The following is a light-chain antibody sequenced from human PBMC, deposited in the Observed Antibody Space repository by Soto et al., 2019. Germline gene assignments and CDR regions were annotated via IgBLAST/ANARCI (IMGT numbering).Light chain of an antibody. Sequence: QSVLTQPASVSGSPGQSITISCTGSSNDIGTYEYVSWHQHHPGRAPKLIIFGVNDRPPGISDRFSGSKSGNTASLTIFGLQLEDEAVYYCSSYITGSTLPGVFGTGTKVTVL. CDR2: GVN. CDR1: SNDIGTYEY. J-gene: IGLJ1*01. CDR3: SSYITGSTLPGV. V-gene: IGLV2-14*01.